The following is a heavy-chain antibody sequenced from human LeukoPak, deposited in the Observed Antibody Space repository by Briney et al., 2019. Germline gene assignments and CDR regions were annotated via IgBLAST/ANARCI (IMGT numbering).Heavy chain of an antibody. CDR1: GFTFSSYS. J-gene: IGHJ4*02. Sequence: GGSLRLSCAASGFTFSSYSMNWVRQAPGKGLEWVSYISSSSSTIYYADSVKGRFTISRDNAKNSLYLQMNSLRAEDTAVYYCARNVGTSYSSSDYWGQGTLVTVSS. V-gene: IGHV3-48*04. CDR2: ISSSSSTI. CDR3: ARNVGTSYSSSDY. D-gene: IGHD6-13*01.